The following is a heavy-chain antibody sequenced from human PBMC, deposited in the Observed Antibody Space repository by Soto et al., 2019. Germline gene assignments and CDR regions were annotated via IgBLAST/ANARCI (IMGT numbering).Heavy chain of an antibody. CDR1: GYTFTSYT. Sequence: EASVKVSCKASGYTFTSYTMHWVRQAPGQRLEWMGCINSGNGNTEYSQKFQGRVTITRDTSASTAYMELSSLRYEDTAVYYCARADYWGQGTLVTVSS. CDR2: INSGNGNT. J-gene: IGHJ4*02. CDR3: ARADY. V-gene: IGHV1-3*01.